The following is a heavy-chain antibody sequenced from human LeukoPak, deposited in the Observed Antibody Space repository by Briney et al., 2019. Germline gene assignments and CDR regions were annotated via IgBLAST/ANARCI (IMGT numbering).Heavy chain of an antibody. J-gene: IGHJ4*02. V-gene: IGHV3-33*06. CDR1: GFTFSSHG. CDR3: AKNTRRYYYGSGVDYFDY. Sequence: TGGSLRLSCAASGFTFSSHGMHWVRQAPGKGLEWVAVIWYDGSNKYYADSVKGRFTISRDNSKNTLYLQMNSLRAEDTAVYYCAKNTRRYYYGSGVDYFDYWGQGTLVTVSS. CDR2: IWYDGSNK. D-gene: IGHD3-10*01.